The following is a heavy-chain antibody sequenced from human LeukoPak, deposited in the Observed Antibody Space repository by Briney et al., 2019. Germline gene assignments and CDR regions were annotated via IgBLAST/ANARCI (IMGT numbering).Heavy chain of an antibody. V-gene: IGHV3-30*18. D-gene: IGHD3-16*01. CDR1: GFTFRNCG. Sequence: GGSLRLSCEASGFTFRNCGVHWVRQAPGKGLEWVAVISYDGGSQYYADSVKGRFTISRDNSENTVYLQLNSLRVDDTAVYYCAKDRRMMSAYYGMDVWGQGTTVTVSS. CDR3: AKDRRMMSAYYGMDV. J-gene: IGHJ6*02. CDR2: ISYDGGSQ.